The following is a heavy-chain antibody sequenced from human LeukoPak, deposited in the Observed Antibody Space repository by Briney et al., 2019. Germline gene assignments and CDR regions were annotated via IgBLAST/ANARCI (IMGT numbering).Heavy chain of an antibody. D-gene: IGHD1-26*01. CDR3: ARLAKIESRSLAHYFDY. CDR2: FDPEDGET. Sequence: GASVKVSCKVSGYTLTELSMHWVRQAPGKGLEWMGGFDPEDGETIYAQKFQGRVTMTEDTSTDTAYMELSSLRSEDTAVYYCARLAKIESRSLAHYFDYWGQGALVTVSS. CDR1: GYTLTELS. V-gene: IGHV1-24*01. J-gene: IGHJ4*02.